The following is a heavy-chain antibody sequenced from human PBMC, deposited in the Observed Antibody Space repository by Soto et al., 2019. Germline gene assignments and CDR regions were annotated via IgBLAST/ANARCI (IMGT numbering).Heavy chain of an antibody. CDR1: GFTFDDYA. V-gene: IGHV3-21*01. CDR2: ISSSSSYI. J-gene: IGHJ6*02. Sequence: PGGSLRLSCAASGFTFDDYAMHWVRQAPGKGLEWVSSISSSSSYIYYADSVKGRFTISRDNAKNSLYLQMNSLRAEDTAVYYCAREAEYCTNGVCYWYYGMDVWGQGTTVTVSS. D-gene: IGHD2-8*01. CDR3: AREAEYCTNGVCYWYYGMDV.